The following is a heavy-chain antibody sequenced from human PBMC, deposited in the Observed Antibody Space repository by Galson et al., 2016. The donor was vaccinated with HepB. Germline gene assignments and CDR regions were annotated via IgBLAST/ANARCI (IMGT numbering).Heavy chain of an antibody. V-gene: IGHV1-18*01. CDR1: GYKFTSYG. CDR2: ISGDNGNT. CDR3: ARDYDWFDH. D-gene: IGHD4-17*01. J-gene: IGHJ5*02. Sequence: SVKVSCMASGYKFTSYGISWVRQVPRQGLEWMGWISGDNGNTNYAQNFQGRVTLTTDTSTTTAYMELRNLRSDDTAVYYCARDYDWFDHWGQGTLVTVSS.